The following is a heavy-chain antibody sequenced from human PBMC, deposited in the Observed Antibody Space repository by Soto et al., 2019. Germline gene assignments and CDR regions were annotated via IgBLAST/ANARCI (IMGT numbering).Heavy chain of an antibody. CDR2: IIPIFGTA. D-gene: IGHD2-15*01. J-gene: IGHJ4*02. CDR1: GGTFSSYA. CDR3: ASRGEPGGSGSPVRGLAY. V-gene: IGHV1-69*01. Sequence: QVQLVQSGAEVKKPGSSVKVSCKASGGTFSSYAISWVRQAPGQGLEWMGGIIPIFGTANYAQKFQGRVTITADDPRTTANRGGSGGGSEDPAVYYWASRGEPGGSGSPVRGLAYWGGGTLVPVPS.